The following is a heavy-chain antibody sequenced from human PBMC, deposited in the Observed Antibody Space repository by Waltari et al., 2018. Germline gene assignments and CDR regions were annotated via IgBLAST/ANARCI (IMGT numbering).Heavy chain of an antibody. CDR2: INPNSGGT. D-gene: IGHD3-10*01. V-gene: IGHV1-2*06. J-gene: IGHJ3*02. Sequence: QVQLVQSGAEVKKPGASVKVSCKASGYTFTGYYMHWVRQAPGQGLEWMGRINPNSGGTNYAQKFQGRVTMTRDTSISTAYMELSRLRSDDTAVYYCARAQSYGSGKGAFDIWGQGTMVTVSS. CDR1: GYTFTGYY. CDR3: ARAQSYGSGKGAFDI.